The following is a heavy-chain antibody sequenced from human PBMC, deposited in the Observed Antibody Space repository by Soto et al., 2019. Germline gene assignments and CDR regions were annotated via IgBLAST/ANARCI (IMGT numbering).Heavy chain of an antibody. CDR3: AKHRSSVFGMPWYGMDV. Sequence: QVQLVESGGGVVQPGTSLRLSCEASGFTFSNYAMHWVRQAPGKGLEWVALISYGGTNTYYADSVRGRFTISRDNSKNTLYLQMNSLRAEDTAVYYCAKHRSSVFGMPWYGMDVWGQGTTVTVSS. J-gene: IGHJ6*02. CDR2: ISYGGTNT. D-gene: IGHD3-3*01. V-gene: IGHV3-30*18. CDR1: GFTFSNYA.